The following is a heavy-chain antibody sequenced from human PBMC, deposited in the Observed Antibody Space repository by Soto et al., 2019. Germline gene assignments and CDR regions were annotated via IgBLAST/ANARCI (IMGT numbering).Heavy chain of an antibody. CDR2: ISGSGGST. D-gene: IGHD6-13*01. J-gene: IGHJ5*02. CDR1: GFTFSSYA. V-gene: IGHV3-23*01. Sequence: EVQLLESGGGLVQPGGSLRLSCAASGFTFSSYAMSWVRQAPGKGLEWVSAISGSGGSTYYADSVMGRFTTSRDNSKNTLYLQMNSLRAEETAVYYCAKRGSVDSSSRANWFDPWGQGTLVTVSS. CDR3: AKRGSVDSSSRANWFDP.